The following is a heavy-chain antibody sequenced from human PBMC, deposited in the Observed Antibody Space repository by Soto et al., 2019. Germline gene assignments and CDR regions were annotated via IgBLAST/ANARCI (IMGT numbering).Heavy chain of an antibody. CDR2: ISGSGGST. CDR1: GFTFSGYA. D-gene: IGHD2-15*01. V-gene: IGHV3-23*01. Sequence: GGSLRLSCAASGFTFSGYAMSWVRQAPGKGLEWVSAISGSGGSTYYADSVKGRFTISRDNSKNTLYLQMNSLRAEDTAVYYCAKDGPLQGGNPHYYYYYGMDVWGQGTTVTVSS. J-gene: IGHJ6*02. CDR3: AKDGPLQGGNPHYYYYYGMDV.